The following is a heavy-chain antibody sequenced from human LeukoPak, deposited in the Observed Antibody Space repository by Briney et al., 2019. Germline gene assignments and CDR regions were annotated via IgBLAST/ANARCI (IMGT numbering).Heavy chain of an antibody. D-gene: IGHD2-2*02. CDR3: AKGDIVVVPAAIAGSYFDY. CDR1: GFTFSSYA. Sequence: GGSLRLSCAASGFTFSSYAMSWVRQAPGKGLEWVSAISGSGGSTYYADSVKGRFTISRDNSKNTLYLQMNSLRAEDTAVYYCAKGDIVVVPAAIAGSYFDYWGQGTLVTVSS. J-gene: IGHJ4*02. V-gene: IGHV3-23*01. CDR2: ISGSGGST.